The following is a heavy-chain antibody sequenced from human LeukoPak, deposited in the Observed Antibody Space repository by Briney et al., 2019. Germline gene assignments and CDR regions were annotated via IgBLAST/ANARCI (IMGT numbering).Heavy chain of an antibody. CDR3: ARWKWEPSV. CDR1: GFTFSSYE. CDR2: ISSSGSTI. V-gene: IGHV3-48*03. J-gene: IGHJ6*04. D-gene: IGHD1-26*01. Sequence: GGSLRLSCAASGFTFSSYEMNWVRQAPGKGLEWVSYISSSGSTIYYADSVKGRFAISRDNAKNSLYLQMNSLRAEDTAVYYCARWKWEPSVWGKGTTVTVSS.